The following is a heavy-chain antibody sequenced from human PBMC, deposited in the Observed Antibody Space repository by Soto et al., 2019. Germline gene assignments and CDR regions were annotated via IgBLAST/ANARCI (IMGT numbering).Heavy chain of an antibody. CDR2: IKSKTDGRTT. CDR3: TTSFLITMIVVATGAFDI. V-gene: IGHV3-15*07. CDR1: GFTFSNAW. D-gene: IGHD3-22*01. Sequence: PGGSLRLSCSASGFTFSNAWMNWVRQAPGKGLEWVGRIKSKTDGRTTDYAAPVKGRFTISRDDSKNTLYLQMNSLKTEDTAVYYCTTSFLITMIVVATGAFDIWGKGTMVTVSS. J-gene: IGHJ3*02.